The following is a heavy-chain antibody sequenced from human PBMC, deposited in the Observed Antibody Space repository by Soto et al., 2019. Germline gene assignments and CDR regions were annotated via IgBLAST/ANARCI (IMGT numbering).Heavy chain of an antibody. CDR3: VRHWVGSGKSGMDV. Sequence: LCLPCTVARGARSGTSYYWGWNRQTPGKGLEWIASIFYSGTPHYNPSLKSRATISIDTSKNQFSLNLTSVTAADTAVYYCVRHWVGSGKSGMDVWGQGTTVTVSS. D-gene: IGHD3-10*01. CDR1: RGARSGTSYY. V-gene: IGHV4-39*01. J-gene: IGHJ6*02. CDR2: IFYSGTP.